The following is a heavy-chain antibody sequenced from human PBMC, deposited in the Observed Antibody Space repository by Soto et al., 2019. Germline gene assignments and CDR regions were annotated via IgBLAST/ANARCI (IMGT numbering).Heavy chain of an antibody. CDR2: IGSGDT. V-gene: IGHV1-18*01. CDR3: ARENDPYGFDL. Sequence: QVQLVQSGATQEKPGASVKVSCEAFGYSFDSYAYSWVRQAPGQGLEWMGRIGSGDTNYAQKPQGRVTMTTDTSTNTAYMELRSLISDDTALYYCARENDPYGFDLWGQGTMVTVSS. J-gene: IGHJ3*01. CDR1: GYSFDSYA.